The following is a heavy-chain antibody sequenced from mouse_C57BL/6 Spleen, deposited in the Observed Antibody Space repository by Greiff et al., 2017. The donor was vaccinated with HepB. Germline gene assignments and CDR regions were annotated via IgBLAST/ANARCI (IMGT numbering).Heavy chain of an antibody. J-gene: IGHJ3*01. CDR2: IDPSDSET. V-gene: IGHV1-52*01. CDR3: ARGYGNYDWFAY. CDR1: GYTFTSYW. Sequence: VQLQQPGAELVRPGSSVKLSCKASGYTFTSYWMHWVKQRPIQGLEWIGNIDPSDSETHYNQKFKDKDTLTVDKSSSTAYMQLSSLTSEDSAVYYCARGYGNYDWFAYWGQGTLVTVSA. D-gene: IGHD2-1*01.